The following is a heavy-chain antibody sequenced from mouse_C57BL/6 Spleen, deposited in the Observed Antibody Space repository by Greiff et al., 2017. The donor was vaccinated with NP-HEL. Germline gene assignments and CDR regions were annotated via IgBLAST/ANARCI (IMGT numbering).Heavy chain of an antibody. CDR2: IYPRDGST. CDR3: ARMDYYGSSFYYAMDY. V-gene: IGHV1-78*01. Sequence: QVQLQQSDAELVKPGASVKISCKVSGYTFTDHTIHWMKQRPEQGLEWIGYIYPRDGSTKYNEKFKGKATLTADKSSSTAYMQLNSLTSEDSAVYFCARMDYYGSSFYYAMDYWGQGTSVTVSS. CDR1: GYTFTDHT. D-gene: IGHD1-1*01. J-gene: IGHJ4*01.